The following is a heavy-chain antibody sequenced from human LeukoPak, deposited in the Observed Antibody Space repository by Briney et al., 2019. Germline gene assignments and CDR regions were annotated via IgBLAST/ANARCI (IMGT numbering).Heavy chain of an antibody. CDR3: ARHGSGSEENAFDI. J-gene: IGHJ3*02. CDR1: GGSISSGAYY. V-gene: IGHV4-31*03. CDR2: IYYRGST. Sequence: SETLSLTCTVSGGSISSGAYYWSWIRQHPGKGLEWIGYIYYRGSTYHNPSLKSRVTISVDTSNSQFSLKLSSVTAADTAVYYCARHGSGSEENAFDIWGQGTMVTVSS. D-gene: IGHD3-10*01.